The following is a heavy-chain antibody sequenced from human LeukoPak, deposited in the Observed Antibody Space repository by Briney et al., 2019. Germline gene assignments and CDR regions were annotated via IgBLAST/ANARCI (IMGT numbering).Heavy chain of an antibody. Sequence: GRSLRLSCAASGFTFSSYGMHWVRQAPGKGLEWVAVISYDGSNKYYADSVKGRFTISRDNSKNTLYLQMNSLRAEDTAVYYCAKEDVPAAAHGVYYFDYRGQGTLVTVSS. CDR1: GFTFSSYG. J-gene: IGHJ4*02. D-gene: IGHD2-2*01. V-gene: IGHV3-30*18. CDR3: AKEDVPAAAHGVYYFDY. CDR2: ISYDGSNK.